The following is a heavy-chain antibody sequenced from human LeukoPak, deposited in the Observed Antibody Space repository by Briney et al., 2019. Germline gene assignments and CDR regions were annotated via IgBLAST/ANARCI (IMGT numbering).Heavy chain of an antibody. CDR3: ARGGGLDV. J-gene: IGHJ6*02. CDR2: INHNGNVN. V-gene: IGHV3-7*03. CDR1: GFTFSSYW. D-gene: IGHD3-16*01. Sequence: GGSLRLSCAASGFTFSSYWMNWARQAPGKGLEWVASINHNGNVNYYVDSVKGRFTISRDNAKNSLYLQMSNMRAEDTAVYFCARGGGLDVWGQGATVTVSS.